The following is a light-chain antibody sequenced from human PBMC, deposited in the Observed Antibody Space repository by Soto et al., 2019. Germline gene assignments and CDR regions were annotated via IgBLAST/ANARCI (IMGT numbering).Light chain of an antibody. CDR1: SSDVGLYDY. V-gene: IGLV2-14*01. CDR3: CSYTSDSSYV. J-gene: IGLJ1*01. Sequence: QSALTQPASVSGSPGQSITISCTGTSSDVGLYDYVSWYQQHPGKAPQLMIYAVSNRPSGVSNRFSASKSGNTASLFISGLQAEDEADYYCCSYTSDSSYVFGSGTNVTVL. CDR2: AVS.